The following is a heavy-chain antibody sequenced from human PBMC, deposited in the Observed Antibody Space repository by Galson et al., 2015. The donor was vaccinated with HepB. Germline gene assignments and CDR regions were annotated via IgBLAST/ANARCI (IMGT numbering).Heavy chain of an antibody. V-gene: IGHV3-23*01. CDR2: VNGRGDNT. J-gene: IGHJ4*02. Sequence: SLRLSCAASGFTFTGHAMSWVRQAPGKGLEWVSSVNGRGDNTYYTHSVKGRFTISRDNSKNTLYLQMRSLRVEDTDVYYCAKDDDSRYNWNYFGDWGQGTLVTVSS. CDR3: AKDDDSRYNWNYFGD. D-gene: IGHD1-20*01. CDR1: GFTFTGHA.